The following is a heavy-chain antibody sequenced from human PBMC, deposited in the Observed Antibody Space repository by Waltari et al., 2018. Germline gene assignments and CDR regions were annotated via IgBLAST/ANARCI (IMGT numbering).Heavy chain of an antibody. CDR1: GGSISSSY. CDR3: ARDRRTVVMSLDAFDI. J-gene: IGHJ3*02. CDR2: IYYSGST. V-gene: IGHV4-59*01. D-gene: IGHD2-15*01. Sequence: QVQLQESGPGLVKPSETLSLTCPVSGGSISSSYWSWIRQPPGKGLEWIGYIYYSGSTNYNPSLKSRVTISVDTSKNQFSLKLSSVTAADTAVYYCARDRRTVVMSLDAFDIWGQGTMVTVSS.